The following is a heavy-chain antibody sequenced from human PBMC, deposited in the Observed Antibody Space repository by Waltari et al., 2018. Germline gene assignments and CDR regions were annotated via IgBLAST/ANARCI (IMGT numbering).Heavy chain of an antibody. V-gene: IGHV4-34*01. CDR2: INQRGST. J-gene: IGHJ4*02. Sequence: QVQLQQWGAGLLKPSETLSLTCAVYGGSFSGYYWSWIRQPPGKGLEWIGEINQRGSTNSNPSLKTRVTIAGDTSKNQFSLKLSSVTAADTAVYYCARKAYSSSWYPFDYWGQGTLVTVSS. CDR1: GGSFSGYY. D-gene: IGHD6-13*01. CDR3: ARKAYSSSWYPFDY.